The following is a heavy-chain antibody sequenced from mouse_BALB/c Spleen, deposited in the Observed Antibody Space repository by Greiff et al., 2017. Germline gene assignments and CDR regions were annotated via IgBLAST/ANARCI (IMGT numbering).Heavy chain of an antibody. J-gene: IGHJ4*01. D-gene: IGHD2-1*01. V-gene: IGHV5-17*02. CDR3: ARSGGNYAYYAMDY. Sequence: DVMLVESGGGLVQPGGSRKLSCAASGFTFSSFGMHWVRQAPEKGLEWVVYISSGSSTIYYADTVKGRFTISRDNPKNTLFLQMTSLRSEDTAMYYCARSGGNYAYYAMDYWGQGTSVTVSS. CDR1: GFTFSSFG. CDR2: ISSGSSTI.